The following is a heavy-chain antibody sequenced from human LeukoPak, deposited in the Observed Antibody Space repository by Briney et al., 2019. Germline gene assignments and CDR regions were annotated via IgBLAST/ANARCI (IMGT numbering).Heavy chain of an antibody. J-gene: IGHJ6*02. V-gene: IGHV1-8*01. CDR2: MNPNSGNT. D-gene: IGHD3-10*01. Sequence: AXVXXSCKASGXTFTSYDINWVRQAAGQGLEGMGWMNPNSGNTDYAQKFQGRVTMTRNTAISTAYMEVRRLRSEGTAVYYCARIHHGYGSGSYYWDYYYYYGMDVWGRGTTASVSS. CDR1: GXTFTSYD. CDR3: ARIHHGYGSGSYYWDYYYYYGMDV.